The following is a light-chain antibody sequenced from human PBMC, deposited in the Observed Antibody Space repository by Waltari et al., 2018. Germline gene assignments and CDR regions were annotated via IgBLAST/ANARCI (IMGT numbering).Light chain of an antibody. CDR1: GSDVGGYDY. CDR2: AVY. J-gene: IGLJ2*01. V-gene: IGLV2-14*01. Sequence: QSALTQPASVSGSPGQAIIISCTGTGSDVGGYDYVSWYQQYPGKAPRLIIYAVYNRPSGVSNRVSGSKSDNTASLTISGLQAEDESVYYCSSYTSSGVVFGGGTKLTVL. CDR3: SSYTSSGVV.